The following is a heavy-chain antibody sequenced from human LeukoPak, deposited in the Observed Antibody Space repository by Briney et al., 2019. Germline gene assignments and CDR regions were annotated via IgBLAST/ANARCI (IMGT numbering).Heavy chain of an antibody. Sequence: GGSLRLSCVASGFTFSSFGISWVRQAPGKGLEWVSAISSTGGTTYYAESVKGHFTICRDNSKNTLYLQMNTLIADDTAVYYCAKGVKQIVVVTGQRYLDYWGQGTLVTVSS. V-gene: IGHV3-23*01. D-gene: IGHD2-21*02. J-gene: IGHJ4*02. CDR2: ISSTGGTT. CDR1: GFTFSSFG. CDR3: AKGVKQIVVVTGQRYLDY.